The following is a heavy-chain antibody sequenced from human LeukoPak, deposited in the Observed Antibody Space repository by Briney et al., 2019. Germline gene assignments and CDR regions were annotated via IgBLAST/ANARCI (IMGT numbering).Heavy chain of an antibody. CDR2: IYSGGST. D-gene: IGHD4-23*01. CDR3: AKDSPSVTRY. V-gene: IGHV3-23*03. CDR1: GFTFSSYA. Sequence: GGSLRLSCAASGFTFSSYAMSWVRQAPGKGLEWVSVIYSGGSTYYADSVKGRFTISRDNSKNTLYLQMNSLRAEDTAVYYCAKDSPSVTRYWGQGTLVTVSS. J-gene: IGHJ4*02.